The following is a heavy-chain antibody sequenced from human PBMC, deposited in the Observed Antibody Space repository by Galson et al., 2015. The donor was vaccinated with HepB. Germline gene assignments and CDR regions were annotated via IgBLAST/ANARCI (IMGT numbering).Heavy chain of an antibody. V-gene: IGHV1-18*04. Sequence: SVKVSCKASGYTFTSYGISWVRQAPGQGLEWMGWISAYNGNTNYAQKLQGRVTMTTDTSTSTAYMELRSLRSDDTAVYYCARFCSSTSCYKFQGGPRYYGMDVWGQGTTVTVSS. D-gene: IGHD2-2*02. CDR1: GYTFTSYG. CDR2: ISAYNGNT. J-gene: IGHJ6*02. CDR3: ARFCSSTSCYKFQGGPRYYGMDV.